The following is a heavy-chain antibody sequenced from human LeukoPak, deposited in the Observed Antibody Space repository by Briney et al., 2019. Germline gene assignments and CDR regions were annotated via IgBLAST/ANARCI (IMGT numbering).Heavy chain of an antibody. D-gene: IGHD4-23*01. V-gene: IGHV1-2*02. Sequence: ASVKVSCKASGYTFTGYYINWVRQAPGQGLEWMGWINSNSGGTNYAQKFQGRVTITRGTSISTAYMELSRLRSDDTAMYYCARRSDYGGLDYWGQGTLVTVSS. CDR1: GYTFTGYY. J-gene: IGHJ4*02. CDR3: ARRSDYGGLDY. CDR2: INSNSGGT.